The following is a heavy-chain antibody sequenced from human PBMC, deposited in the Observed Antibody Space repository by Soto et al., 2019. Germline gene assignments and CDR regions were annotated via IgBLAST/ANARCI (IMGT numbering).Heavy chain of an antibody. D-gene: IGHD2-15*01. CDR2: INHSGST. Sequence: SETLSLTCAVYGGSFSGYDGSWIRQPPGKGLEWIGDINHSGSTNYNPSLKSRVTISVDTSKNQFFLKLSSVTAADTAVYYCARGPIVVVVAASYYMDVWGKGTTVTVSS. V-gene: IGHV4-34*01. CDR1: GGSFSGYD. CDR3: ARGPIVVVVAASYYMDV. J-gene: IGHJ6*03.